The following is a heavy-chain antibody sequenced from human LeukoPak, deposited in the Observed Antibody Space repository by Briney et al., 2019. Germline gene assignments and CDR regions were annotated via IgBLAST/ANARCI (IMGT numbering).Heavy chain of an antibody. J-gene: IGHJ3*02. V-gene: IGHV3-9*03. Sequence: GGSLRLSCAVSGFNFDDYAIHWVRQGPGRGLEWVAGISANGGFISYGESVKGRFTISRDNPRNSVFLQMNFLRAEDMAMYFCTKEVQRWHSYFYRPSYALDIWGQGTMVSVSS. CDR3: TKEVQRWHSYFYRPSYALDI. CDR2: ISANGGFI. D-gene: IGHD3-22*01. CDR1: GFNFDDYA.